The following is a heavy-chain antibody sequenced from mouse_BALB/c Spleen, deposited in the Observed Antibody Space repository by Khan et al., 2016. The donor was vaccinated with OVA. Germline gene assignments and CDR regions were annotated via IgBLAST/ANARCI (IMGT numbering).Heavy chain of an antibody. V-gene: IGHV5-6-3*01. Sequence: EVELVESGGGLVQPGGSLKLSCAASGFTFSSYGMSWVRQTPDKRLELVATINSNGGSTYYPESVKGRFTISRDNAKNTLYLQMSSLKSEDTAMYYCARMAITINWGQGTTLTVSS. CDR1: GFTFSSYG. D-gene: IGHD1-3*01. CDR3: ARMAITIN. CDR2: INSNGGST. J-gene: IGHJ2*01.